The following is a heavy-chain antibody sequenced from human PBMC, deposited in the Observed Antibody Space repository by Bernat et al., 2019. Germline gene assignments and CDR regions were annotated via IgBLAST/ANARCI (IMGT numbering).Heavy chain of an antibody. D-gene: IGHD2-2*02. CDR2: IYYSGST. Sequence: QVQLQESGPGLVKPSETLSLTCTVSGGSISSYYWSWIRQPPGKGLEWIGYIYYSGSTNYNPSLKSRVTISVDTSKNQFSLKLSSVTAADTAVYYCARGGPAAIPVRVYSYWGQGTLVTVSS. J-gene: IGHJ4*02. V-gene: IGHV4-59*12. CDR3: ARGGPAAIPVRVYSY. CDR1: GGSISSYY.